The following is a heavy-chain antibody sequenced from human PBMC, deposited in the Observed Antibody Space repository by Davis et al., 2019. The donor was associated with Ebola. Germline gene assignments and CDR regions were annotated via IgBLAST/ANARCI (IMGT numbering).Heavy chain of an antibody. CDR2: INPSGGST. J-gene: IGHJ6*04. CDR1: GYTFTSYA. D-gene: IGHD3-9*01. Sequence: ASVNVSCQASGYTFTSYAMNWVRQAPGQGLEWMGIINPSGGSTSYAQKFQGRVTMTRDTSTSTVYMELSSLRSDDTAIYYCARLPHAILTDSLRGLGMEVWGKGTTVTVSS. CDR3: ARLPHAILTDSLRGLGMEV. V-gene: IGHV1-46*01.